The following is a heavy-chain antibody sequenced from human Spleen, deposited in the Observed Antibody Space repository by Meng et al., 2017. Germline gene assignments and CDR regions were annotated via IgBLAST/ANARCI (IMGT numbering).Heavy chain of an antibody. J-gene: IGHJ4*02. Sequence: QVHLTQWGAGLLKPSETLSLTCAVFGGSFSDYYWSWLRQPPGKGLEWIGQIHHSGSTNYNPSLERRATISVDTSKNHLSLKLTSVTAADSAMYYCARGPATMAHDFDYWGQGTLVTVSS. CDR2: IHHSGST. D-gene: IGHD5-24*01. V-gene: IGHV4-34*01. CDR3: ARGPATMAHDFDY. CDR1: GGSFSDYY.